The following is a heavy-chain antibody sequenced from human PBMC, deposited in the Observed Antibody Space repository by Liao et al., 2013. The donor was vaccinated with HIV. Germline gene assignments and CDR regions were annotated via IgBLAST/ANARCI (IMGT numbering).Heavy chain of an antibody. V-gene: IGHV4-61*02. CDR3: ARDIVVVPAVIPAGNYYYYYYYMDV. Sequence: QVQLQESGPGLVKPSQTLSLTCTVSGGSISSGNYYWSWIRQPAGKGLEWIGRIYTSGSTNYNPSLKSRVTISVDTSKNQFSLKVRSVTAADTAVYYCARDIVVVPAVIPAGNYYYYYYYMDVWGKGTTVTVSS. D-gene: IGHD2-2*02. CDR1: GGSISSGNYY. CDR2: IYTSGST. J-gene: IGHJ6*03.